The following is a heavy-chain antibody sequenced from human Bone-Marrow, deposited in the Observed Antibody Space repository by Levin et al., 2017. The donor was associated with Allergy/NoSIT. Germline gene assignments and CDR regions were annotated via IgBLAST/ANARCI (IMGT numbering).Heavy chain of an antibody. CDR3: ERDGGAALHSPPGY. V-gene: IGHV3-53*01. D-gene: IGHD2-15*01. J-gene: IGHJ4*02. CDR1: GFTVSNNY. Sequence: GGSLRLSCAASGFTVSNNYMNWVRQAPGKGLEWVSLIYSGGITHYADSVKGRFTISRDSSKNTLYLQMNSLRVEDTGIYYCERDGGAALHSPPGYWGRGTLVTVSS. CDR2: IYSGGIT.